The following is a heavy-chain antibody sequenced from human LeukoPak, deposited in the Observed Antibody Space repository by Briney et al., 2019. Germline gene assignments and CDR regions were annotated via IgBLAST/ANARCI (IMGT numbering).Heavy chain of an antibody. D-gene: IGHD3-22*01. CDR1: GYTFISYG. J-gene: IGHJ1*01. CDR3: ARWEDYYDSSGYYPSAEYFQH. Sequence: ASVKVSCKASGYTFISYGISWVRQAPGQGLEWMGWISGHNGAPNYAQKFQGRVTITADESTSTAYMELSSLRSEDTAVYYCARWEDYYDSSGYYPSAEYFQHWGQGTLVTVSS. CDR2: ISGHNGAP. V-gene: IGHV1-18*01.